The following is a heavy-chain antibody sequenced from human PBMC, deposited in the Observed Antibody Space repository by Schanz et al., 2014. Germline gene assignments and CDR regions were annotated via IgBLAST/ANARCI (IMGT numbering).Heavy chain of an antibody. V-gene: IGHV3-53*04. CDR1: GFNINNNY. CDR3: ARGENLDILTG. Sequence: VQLVESGGGLVQPGGSLKLSCAASGFNINNNYMTWVRQAPGKGLEWVSVSYIGGDTYYADSVKGRFIISRDNSKNTLYLQMNSLRREDTAVYFCARGENLDILTGWGQGTLVTVSS. CDR2: SYIGGDT. D-gene: IGHD3-9*01. J-gene: IGHJ4*02.